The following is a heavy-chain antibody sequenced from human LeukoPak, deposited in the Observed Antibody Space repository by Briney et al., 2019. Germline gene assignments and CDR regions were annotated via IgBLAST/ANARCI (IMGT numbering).Heavy chain of an antibody. D-gene: IGHD1-26*01. CDR3: ARDDAAGIVGATPGDY. CDR1: GGSISSYY. V-gene: IGHV4-4*07. Sequence: SETLSLTCTVSGGSISSYYWSWIRQPPGKGLEWIGRIYTSGSTNYNPSLKSRVTMSVDTSKNQFSLKLSSVTAADTAVYYCARDDAAGIVGATPGDYWGQGTLVTVSS. CDR2: IYTSGST. J-gene: IGHJ4*02.